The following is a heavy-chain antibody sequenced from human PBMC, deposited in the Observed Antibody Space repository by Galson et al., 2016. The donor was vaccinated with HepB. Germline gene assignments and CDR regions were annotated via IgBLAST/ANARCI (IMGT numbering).Heavy chain of an antibody. V-gene: IGHV3-23*01. CDR1: AFTFSSYA. Sequence: SLRLSCAASAFTFSSYAMSWVRQAPGKGLEWVSSISYNGASTYYANSVKGRFTISRDNSKNTLYLQMNSLRAEDTAVYYCAKGATTGNAGGGDFWGQGTLVTVSS. J-gene: IGHJ4*02. CDR3: AKGATTGNAGGGDF. CDR2: ISYNGAST. D-gene: IGHD5-12*01.